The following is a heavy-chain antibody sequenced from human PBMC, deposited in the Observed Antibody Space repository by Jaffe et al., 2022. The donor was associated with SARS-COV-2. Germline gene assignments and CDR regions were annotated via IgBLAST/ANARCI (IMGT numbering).Heavy chain of an antibody. CDR2: IIASGVT. J-gene: IGHJ4*02. V-gene: IGHV3-23*01. Sequence: EVQLLESGGGLVQPGGSLRLSCAASGFTFSAYAMTWVRQAPGKGLEWVSVIIASGVTYHADSVKGRFTISRDNSKNTLYLEMNNLRVEDTAVYYCAKVRGFCSGGTCYTDYWGQGILVTVSS. D-gene: IGHD2-15*01. CDR3: AKVRGFCSGGTCYTDY. CDR1: GFTFSAYA.